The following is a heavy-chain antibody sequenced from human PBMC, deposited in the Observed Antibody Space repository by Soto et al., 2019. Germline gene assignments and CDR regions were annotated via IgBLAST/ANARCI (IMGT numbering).Heavy chain of an antibody. CDR1: GFTFSSYA. CDR3: AKARRRYCSGGSCYPGNGDY. D-gene: IGHD2-15*01. Sequence: EVQLLESGGGLVQPGGSLRLSCAASGFTFSSYAMSWVRQAPGKGLEWVSAISGSGGSTYYADSVKGRFTIARDNSKNTLYLQMNSLRAEDTAVYYCAKARRRYCSGGSCYPGNGDYWGQGTLVTVSS. CDR2: ISGSGGST. J-gene: IGHJ4*02. V-gene: IGHV3-23*01.